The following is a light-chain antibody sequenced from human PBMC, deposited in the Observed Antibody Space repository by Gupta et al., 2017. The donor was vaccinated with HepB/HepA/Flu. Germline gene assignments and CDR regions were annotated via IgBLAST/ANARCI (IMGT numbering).Light chain of an antibody. V-gene: IGLV2-14*01. CDR2: DVT. CDR3: SSYTSTSTLETV. CDR1: SSDVDGYNF. Sequence: QSALTQPASVSGSPGQSITISCSGTSSDVDGYNFVSWYQQHPGKAPKLMIYDVTNRPSGVSNRFSGSKSGNTASLTISGLQAEDEADYDCSSYTSTSTLETVFGGGTKLTVL. J-gene: IGLJ2*01.